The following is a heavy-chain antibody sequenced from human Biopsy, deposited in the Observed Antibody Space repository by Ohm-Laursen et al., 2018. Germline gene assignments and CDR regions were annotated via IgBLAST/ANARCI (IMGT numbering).Heavy chain of an antibody. CDR1: GGPIDSYY. CDR2: IYFTGRT. V-gene: IGHV4-59*12. Sequence: TLSLTCTVSGGPIDSYYWSWIRQPPGKALEWIGYIYFTGRTSYNPSLKSRVTMSVNTSKKQSSLRLSSVTAADTAVYYCASAGYNPDWNFDLWGRGIRVTVSS. J-gene: IGHJ2*01. D-gene: IGHD5-24*01. CDR3: ASAGYNPDWNFDL.